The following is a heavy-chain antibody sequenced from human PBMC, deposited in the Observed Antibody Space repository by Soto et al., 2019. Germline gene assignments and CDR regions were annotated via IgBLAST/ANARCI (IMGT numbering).Heavy chain of an antibody. CDR2: INHSGET. CDR3: ARVRDWFDT. V-gene: IGHV4-34*01. J-gene: IGHJ5*02. Sequence: SETLSLTCAVYTGSFSGYYWNWIRQPPGKGLEWIGEINHSGETTYNPSLMSRVTISVDTSKNQFSLTLTSVTAADTAVYYCARVRDWFDTWGQGTLVTVSS. D-gene: IGHD3-3*01. CDR1: TGSFSGYY.